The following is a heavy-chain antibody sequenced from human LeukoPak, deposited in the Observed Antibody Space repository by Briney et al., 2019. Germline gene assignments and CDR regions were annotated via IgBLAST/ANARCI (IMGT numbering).Heavy chain of an antibody. V-gene: IGHV3-30*18. CDR1: GFTFNDYG. J-gene: IGHJ4*02. CDR2: ISYDGSNK. CDR3: AKDQKFRKDIDY. Sequence: QSGGSLRLSCAASGFTFNDYGMHWVRQAPGEGLDWVAVISYDGSNKYYADSVKGRFTISRDNSNTLYLQMNSLRVEDTAVYYCAKDQKFRKDIDYWGQGTLVTVSS.